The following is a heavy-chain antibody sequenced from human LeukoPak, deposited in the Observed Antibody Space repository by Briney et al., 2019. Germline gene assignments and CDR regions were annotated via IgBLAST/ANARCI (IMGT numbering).Heavy chain of an antibody. CDR1: GGSVSSGSYY. V-gene: IGHV4-61*01. J-gene: IGHJ3*02. D-gene: IGHD3-9*01. CDR3: AREGAYYDILTGYSPDAFDI. Sequence: SETLSLTCTVSGGSVSSGSYYWSWIRQPPGKGLEWIGYIYYSGSTNYNPSLKSRATISVDTSKSQFSLKLSSVTAADTAVYYCAREGAYYDILTGYSPDAFDIWGQGTMVTVSS. CDR2: IYYSGST.